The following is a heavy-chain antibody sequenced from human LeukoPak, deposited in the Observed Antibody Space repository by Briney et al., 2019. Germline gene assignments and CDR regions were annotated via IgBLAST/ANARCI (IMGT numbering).Heavy chain of an antibody. CDR3: ARECSAGSSSLVFDY. J-gene: IGHJ4*02. CDR2: TIPILGIT. D-gene: IGHD2-2*01. CDR1: GGTFSSYT. Sequence: ASVKVSCKASGGTFSSYTITWVRQAPGQGLEWMVRTIPILGITNYSDKFQGRLRVTADKSSSTDYMELSSLRSEDTAVYYCARECSAGSSSLVFDYWGQGTLVTVSS. V-gene: IGHV1-69*04.